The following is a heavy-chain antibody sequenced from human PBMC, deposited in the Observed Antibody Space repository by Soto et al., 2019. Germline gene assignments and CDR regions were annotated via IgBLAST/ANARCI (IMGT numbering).Heavy chain of an antibody. Sequence: QVQLQESGPGLVKPSETLSLTCTVSGTSVSSTSYYWVWIRQPPGKGLEWIGNIYYSGSTNYKPSLMGPVTISVATSENQFSLKLNSVTPADTAGYYCASRVGATPPTDWGQGTLVTVSS. CDR2: IYYSGST. J-gene: IGHJ4*02. D-gene: IGHD1-26*01. CDR3: ASRVGATPPTD. CDR1: GTSVSSTSYY. V-gene: IGHV4-61*01.